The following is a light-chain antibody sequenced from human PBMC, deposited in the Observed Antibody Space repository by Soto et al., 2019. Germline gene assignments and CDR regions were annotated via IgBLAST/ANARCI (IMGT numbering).Light chain of an antibody. V-gene: IGKV1-5*03. CDR3: QKYNSALGFT. CDR1: QSISSW. J-gene: IGKJ3*01. CDR2: KAS. Sequence: DIQMTQSPSTLSASVGDRVTITCRASQSISSWLAWYQQKPGKAPKLLIQKASSLESGVPSRFSGSGTGTEFTLTISSLQPDDFATYYCQKYNSALGFTFGPGTKVDIK.